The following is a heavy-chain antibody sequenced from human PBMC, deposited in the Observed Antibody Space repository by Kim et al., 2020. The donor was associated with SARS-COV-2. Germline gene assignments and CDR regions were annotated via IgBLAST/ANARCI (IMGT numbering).Heavy chain of an antibody. Sequence: GGSLRLSCAASGFTFSSYSMNWVRQAPGKGLEWVSSISSSSSYIYYADSVKGRFTISRDNAKNSLYLQMNSLRAEDTAVYYCARDIAAAGVRPYWGQGTLVTVSS. D-gene: IGHD6-13*01. J-gene: IGHJ4*02. CDR3: ARDIAAAGVRPY. CDR2: ISSSSSYI. CDR1: GFTFSSYS. V-gene: IGHV3-21*01.